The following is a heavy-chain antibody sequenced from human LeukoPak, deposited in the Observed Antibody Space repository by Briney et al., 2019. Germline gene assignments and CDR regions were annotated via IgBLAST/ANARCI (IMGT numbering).Heavy chain of an antibody. CDR1: GYTFAGYG. V-gene: IGHV1-18*01. CDR3: ARDRYGTGNFDY. J-gene: IGHJ4*02. Sequence: ASVKVSPKASGYTFAGYGMSWVRQAPGQGLEWMGWISDYNGHIRYAQRVQDRLTMTIDASTTTAYMELRTLTYDDTAVYYCARDRYGTGNFDYWGEGSLVAVSS. CDR2: ISDYNGHI. D-gene: IGHD5-18*01.